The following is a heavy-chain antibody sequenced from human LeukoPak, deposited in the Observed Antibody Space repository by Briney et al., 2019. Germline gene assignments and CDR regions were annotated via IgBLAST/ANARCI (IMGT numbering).Heavy chain of an antibody. J-gene: IGHJ5*02. V-gene: IGHV3-7*03. CDR3: AKDQAAGYFDWPKLYNWFDP. CDR2: IRKDGSDI. D-gene: IGHD3-9*01. Sequence: GGSLRLSCAASGFTFSTYWMSWVRQAPGKGLEWVANIRKDGSDIHYVDSVKGRFTISRDNAKSSLYLEMSSLRAEDTAVYYCAKDQAAGYFDWPKLYNWFDPWGQGTLVTVSS. CDR1: GFTFSTYW.